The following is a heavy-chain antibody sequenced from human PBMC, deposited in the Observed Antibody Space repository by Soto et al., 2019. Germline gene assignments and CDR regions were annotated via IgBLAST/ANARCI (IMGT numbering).Heavy chain of an antibody. D-gene: IGHD5-18*01. Sequence: EVQLLESGGGLVQPGGSLRLSCAASGFTFSSYAMSWVRQAPGKGLEWVSAISGSGGSTYYADSVKGRFTISRDNSKTTRYLQMNRRRAEDTAVYYCAKEFPYSYGYDYWGQGTLVTVSS. CDR2: ISGSGGST. CDR1: GFTFSSYA. J-gene: IGHJ4*02. V-gene: IGHV3-23*01. CDR3: AKEFPYSYGYDY.